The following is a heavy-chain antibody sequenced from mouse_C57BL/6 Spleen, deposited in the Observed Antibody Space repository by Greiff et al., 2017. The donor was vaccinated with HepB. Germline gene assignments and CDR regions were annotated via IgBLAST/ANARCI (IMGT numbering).Heavy chain of an antibody. Sequence: DVKLQESGPGMVKPSQSLSLTCTVTGYSITSGYDWHWIRHFPGNKLEWMGYISYSGSTNYNPSLKSRISITHDTSKNHFFLKLNSVTTEDTATYYCARVGVYDGSFAYWGQGTLVTVSA. CDR3: ARVGVYDGSFAY. J-gene: IGHJ3*01. V-gene: IGHV3-1*01. CDR1: GYSITSGYD. CDR2: ISYSGST. D-gene: IGHD2-3*01.